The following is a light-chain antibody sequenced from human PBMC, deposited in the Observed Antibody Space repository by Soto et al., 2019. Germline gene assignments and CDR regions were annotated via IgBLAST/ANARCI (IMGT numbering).Light chain of an antibody. CDR2: DVT. Sequence: QSVLTQARSVSGSPGQSVTISCTGTSSDVGAYKYVSWYQHYPGEAPTVMIYDVTQRTSGVPDRFSGTKSGNTTSLTISGLQAEDEADYYCCSYAGSYTWVFGSGTRSPS. CDR3: CSYAGSYTWV. J-gene: IGLJ1*01. CDR1: SSDVGAYKY. V-gene: IGLV2-11*01.